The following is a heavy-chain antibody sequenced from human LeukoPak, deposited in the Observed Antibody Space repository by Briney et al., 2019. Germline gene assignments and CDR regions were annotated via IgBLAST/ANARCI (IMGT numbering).Heavy chain of an antibody. CDR2: ISDTGGRT. V-gene: IGHV3-23*01. Sequence: GGSLRLSCAASGFTFSDSAVSWVRHSPGEGLKWVSSISDTGGRTYYADSVKGRFTITRDNSRNTVNLQMNSLRAGDTARYYCAKGGQDFDFWRFDLWGQGTLVTVSS. D-gene: IGHD3-3*01. J-gene: IGHJ5*02. CDR3: AKGGQDFDFWRFDL. CDR1: GFTFSDSA.